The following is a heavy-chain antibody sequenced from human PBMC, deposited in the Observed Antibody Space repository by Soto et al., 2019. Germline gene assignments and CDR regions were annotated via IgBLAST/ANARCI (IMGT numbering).Heavy chain of an antibody. V-gene: IGHV3-30*18. D-gene: IGHD5-12*01. Sequence: GGSLRLSCAASGFTFSSFGIHWVRQAPGKGLEWVAVMAYDGSNEYYADSVRGRFTISRDNSKSTVYLQMNSLRPEDTAVYYCSKNTVGLSRYYYYGMDVWGQGTTVTVSS. J-gene: IGHJ6*02. CDR3: SKNTVGLSRYYYYGMDV. CDR2: MAYDGSNE. CDR1: GFTFSSFG.